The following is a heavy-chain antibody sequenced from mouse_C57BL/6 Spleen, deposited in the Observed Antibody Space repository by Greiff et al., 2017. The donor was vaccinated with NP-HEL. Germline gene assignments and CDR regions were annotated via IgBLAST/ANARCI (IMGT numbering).Heavy chain of an antibody. CDR1: GFTFSDYG. CDR3: ARQDYGSSTRFAY. J-gene: IGHJ3*01. Sequence: EVKLVESGGGLVQPGGSLKLSCAASGFTFSDYGMAWVRQAPRKGPEWVAFISNLAYSIYYADTVTGRFTISRENAKNTLYLEMSSLRSEDTAMYYCARQDYGSSTRFAYWGQGTLVTVSA. V-gene: IGHV5-15*01. D-gene: IGHD1-1*01. CDR2: ISNLAYSI.